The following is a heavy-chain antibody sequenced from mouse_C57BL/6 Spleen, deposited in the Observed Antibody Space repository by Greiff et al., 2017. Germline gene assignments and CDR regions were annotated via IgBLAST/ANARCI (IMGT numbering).Heavy chain of an antibody. J-gene: IGHJ4*01. CDR3: ARKGLLGAMDY. V-gene: IGHV1-52*01. CDR2: IDPSDSET. D-gene: IGHD2-13*01. CDR1: GYTFTSYW. Sequence: QVQLQQPGAELVRPGSSVKLSCKASGYTFTSYWMHWVKQRPIQGLEWIGNIDPSDSETHYNQKFKDKATLTVDKSSSTAYMQLCSLTSEDSAVYYCARKGLLGAMDYWGQGTSVTVSS.